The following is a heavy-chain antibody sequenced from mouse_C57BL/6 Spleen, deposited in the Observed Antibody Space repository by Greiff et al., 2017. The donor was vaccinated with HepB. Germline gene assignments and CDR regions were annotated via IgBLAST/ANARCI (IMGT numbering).Heavy chain of an antibody. J-gene: IGHJ3*01. CDR3: ARPSLYYYGSSYEAWFAC. CDR2: ISSGSSTI. CDR1: GFTFSDYG. D-gene: IGHD1-1*01. V-gene: IGHV5-17*01. Sequence: DVKLVESGGGLVKPGGSLKLSCAASGFTFSDYGMHWVRQAPEKGLEWVAYISSGSSTIYYADTVKGRFTISRDNAKNTLFLQMTSLRSEDTAMYYCARPSLYYYGSSYEAWFACWGQGTLVTVSA.